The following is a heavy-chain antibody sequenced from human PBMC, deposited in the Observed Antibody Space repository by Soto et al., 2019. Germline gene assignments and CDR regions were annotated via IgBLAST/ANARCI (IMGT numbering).Heavy chain of an antibody. D-gene: IGHD6-6*01. J-gene: IGHJ5*02. CDR2: IGTSGDT. CDR3: ARGALGFDP. CDR1: GFTFRRYD. V-gene: IGHV3-13*04. Sequence: EVQVVESGGGLVQPGGSLRLSCAASGFTFRRYDMHRVRQATGRGLEWVSGIGTSGDTYYAGSVKGRFTISRENAKNSVYLQMNSLRAGDTAVYYCARGALGFDPWGQGTLVAVSS.